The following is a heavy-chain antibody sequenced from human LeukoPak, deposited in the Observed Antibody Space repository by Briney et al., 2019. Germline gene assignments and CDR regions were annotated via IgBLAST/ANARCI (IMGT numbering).Heavy chain of an antibody. CDR2: ISSSGGST. D-gene: IGHD3-10*02. J-gene: IGHJ6*04. Sequence: GGSLRLSCAASRFTFSSYGMSWVRQAPGKGLEWVSGISSSGGSTYYADSVKGRFTISRDNSKNTLYLQMNSLRAEDTAVYYCAELGITMIGGVWGKGTTVTISS. V-gene: IGHV3-23*01. CDR3: AELGITMIGGV. CDR1: RFTFSSYG.